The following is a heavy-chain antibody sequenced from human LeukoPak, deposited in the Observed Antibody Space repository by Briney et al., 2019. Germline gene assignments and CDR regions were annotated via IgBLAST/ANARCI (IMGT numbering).Heavy chain of an antibody. J-gene: IGHJ4*02. D-gene: IGHD4-17*01. CDR1: GFTFSSYG. Sequence: PGGSLRLSCAASGFTFSSYGMHWVRQAPGKGLEWVAVISYDGSNKYYADSVKGRFTISRDNSKNTLYLQMNSLRTEDTAVYYCARVRGDYGRIDYWGQGTLVTVSS. CDR3: ARVRGDYGRIDY. CDR2: ISYDGSNK. V-gene: IGHV3-30*03.